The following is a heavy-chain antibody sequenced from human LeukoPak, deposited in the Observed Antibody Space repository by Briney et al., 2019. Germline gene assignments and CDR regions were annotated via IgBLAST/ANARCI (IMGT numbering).Heavy chain of an antibody. CDR2: IFTGST. Sequence: SETLSLTCAVSGGYISAYYGNWIRQPPGKGLEWIGYIFTGSTTYNPSLKSRVTISVDTSKNQFSLKLSSVTAADTAVYYCARRLRTYFDYWGQGSLVTVSS. J-gene: IGHJ4*02. CDR3: ARRLRTYFDY. V-gene: IGHV4-4*09. CDR1: GGYISAYY.